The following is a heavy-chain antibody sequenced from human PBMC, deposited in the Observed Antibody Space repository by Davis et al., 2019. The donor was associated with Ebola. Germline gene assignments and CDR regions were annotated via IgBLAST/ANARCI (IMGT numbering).Heavy chain of an antibody. Sequence: MPSETLSLTCAVYGGTFSDYYWSWIRQPPGKGLEWIGEVDHSGSTNYNPSFRSRVIVSEDASKNQFSLKLSSVTAADTAVYYCARLAMVQGVNYYYYGMDVWGQGTTVTVSS. J-gene: IGHJ6*02. CDR2: VDHSGST. D-gene: IGHD3-10*01. V-gene: IGHV4-34*01. CDR1: GGTFSDYY. CDR3: ARLAMVQGVNYYYYGMDV.